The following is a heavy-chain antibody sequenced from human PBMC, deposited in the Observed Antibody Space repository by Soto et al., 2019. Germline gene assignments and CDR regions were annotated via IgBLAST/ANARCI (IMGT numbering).Heavy chain of an antibody. Sequence: QVQLVQSGAEVKKPGASVKVSCKTSGYTFTTYGISWVRQAPGQGLEWMGWISSYNGNTNYAQKLQGRVTMTTDTYTSTAYMELRSLRSDDTAMYYCAIGVYTLMVPYASDYWGQGTLVTVSS. CDR1: GYTFTTYG. J-gene: IGHJ4*02. CDR2: ISSYNGNT. V-gene: IGHV1-18*01. CDR3: AIGVYTLMVPYASDY. D-gene: IGHD2-8*01.